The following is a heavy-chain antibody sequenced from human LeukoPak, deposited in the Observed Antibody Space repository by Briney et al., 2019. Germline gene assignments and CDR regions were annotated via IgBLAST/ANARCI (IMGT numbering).Heavy chain of an antibody. CDR1: GFTFSSYG. J-gene: IGHJ4*02. Sequence: GGSLRLSCAASGFTFSSYGMHWVRQAPGKGLEWVAVISYDGSNKYYADSVKGRFTISRDNSKNTLYLQMNSLRAEDTAVYYCAKCPTYYYDSSGYRYFDHWGQGTLVTVSS. CDR2: ISYDGSNK. V-gene: IGHV3-30*18. CDR3: AKCPTYYYDSSGYRYFDH. D-gene: IGHD3-22*01.